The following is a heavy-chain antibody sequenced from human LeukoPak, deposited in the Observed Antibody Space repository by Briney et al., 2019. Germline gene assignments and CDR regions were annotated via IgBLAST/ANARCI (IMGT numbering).Heavy chain of an antibody. J-gene: IGHJ4*02. V-gene: IGHV3-21*01. Sequence: GGSLRLSCAASGFTFSSYSMNWVRQAPGKGLGWVSSISSSSSYIYYADSVKGRFTISRDNAKNSLYLQMNSLRAEDTAVYYCARDRYYDILTGYSHELDYWGQGTLVTVSS. D-gene: IGHD3-9*01. CDR3: ARDRYYDILTGYSHELDY. CDR2: ISSSSSYI. CDR1: GFTFSSYS.